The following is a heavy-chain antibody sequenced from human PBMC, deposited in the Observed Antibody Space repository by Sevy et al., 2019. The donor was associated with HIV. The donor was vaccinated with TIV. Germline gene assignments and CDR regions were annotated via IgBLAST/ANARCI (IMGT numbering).Heavy chain of an antibody. Sequence: GGSLRLSCAASGFTFSSYAMSWVRQAPGKGLEWVSAISGSGGSTYYADSVKGRFTISRDNSKNTLYLQMNSLRAEDTAVYYCARKNDYYESSGSMRVYNAFDIWGQGTMVTV. V-gene: IGHV3-23*01. CDR3: ARKNDYYESSGSMRVYNAFDI. CDR2: ISGSGGST. D-gene: IGHD3-22*01. CDR1: GFTFSSYA. J-gene: IGHJ3*02.